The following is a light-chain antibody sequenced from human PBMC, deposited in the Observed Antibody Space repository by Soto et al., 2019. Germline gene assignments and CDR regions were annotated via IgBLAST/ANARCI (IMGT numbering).Light chain of an antibody. CDR1: QSVSSY. J-gene: IGKJ4*01. V-gene: IGKV3-11*01. CDR3: HQRSNWPLT. Sequence: EIVLTQSPATLSLSPAERATLSCRASQSVSSYLAWYQQKPGQAPRLLIYDASNRATGVPARFSGSGSGTDFTLTISSLEREDFAVYYCHQRSNWPLTFGGGTKVEIK. CDR2: DAS.